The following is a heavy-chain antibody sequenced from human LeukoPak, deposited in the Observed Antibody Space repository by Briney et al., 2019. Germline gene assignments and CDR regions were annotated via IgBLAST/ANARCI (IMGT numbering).Heavy chain of an antibody. CDR1: GFTFDDYG. Sequence: PGGSLRLSCAASGFTFDDYGMSWVRQAPGKGLEWVSGINWNGGSTGYADSVKGRSTISRDNAKNSLYLQMNSLRAEDTALYYCARGEAYSYGYYYYYYMDVWGKGTTVTVSS. CDR2: INWNGGST. D-gene: IGHD5-18*01. J-gene: IGHJ6*03. V-gene: IGHV3-20*04. CDR3: ARGEAYSYGYYYYYYMDV.